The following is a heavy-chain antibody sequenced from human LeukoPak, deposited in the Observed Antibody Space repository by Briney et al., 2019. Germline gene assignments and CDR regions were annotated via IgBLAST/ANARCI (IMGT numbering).Heavy chain of an antibody. CDR3: AISGWYVGWFDP. V-gene: IGHV1-18*01. Sequence: VASVKVSCKASGYTFTSYGISWVRQAPGQGLEWMGWISAYNGNTNYAQKLQGRDTMTTDTSTSTAYMELRSLRSDDTAVYYCAISGWYVGWFDPWGQGTLVTVSS. CDR1: GYTFTSYG. CDR2: ISAYNGNT. D-gene: IGHD6-19*01. J-gene: IGHJ5*02.